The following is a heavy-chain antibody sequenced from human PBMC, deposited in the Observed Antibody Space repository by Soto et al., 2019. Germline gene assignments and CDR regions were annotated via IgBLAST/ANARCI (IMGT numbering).Heavy chain of an antibody. Sequence: QVQLQESGPGLVKPSQTLSLTCTVSGGSISSGGYYWSCIRQHPGKGLEWIGYIYYRGSTYSNPALTSRVTISVDTFKNQFSLKLSSLTAAATAVYYCARSVFPWGQGTLVTVSS. CDR2: IYYRGST. V-gene: IGHV4-31*03. CDR3: ARSVFP. J-gene: IGHJ5*02. CDR1: GGSISSGGYY.